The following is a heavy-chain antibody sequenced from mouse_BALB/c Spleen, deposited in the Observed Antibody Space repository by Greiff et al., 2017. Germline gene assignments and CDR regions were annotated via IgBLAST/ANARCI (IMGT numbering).Heavy chain of an antibody. CDR3: TKKGSYYRYDDGAWLAY. Sequence: VQLQQSGTVLARPGASVKMSCKASGYSFTSYWMHWVKQRPGQGLEWIGAIYPGNSDTSYNQKFKGKAKLTAVTSASTAYMELSSLTNENSAVYDCTKKGSYYRYDDGAWLAYWGQGTLVTVSA. CDR2: IYPGNSDT. J-gene: IGHJ3*01. D-gene: IGHD2-14*01. V-gene: IGHV1-5*01. CDR1: GYSFTSYW.